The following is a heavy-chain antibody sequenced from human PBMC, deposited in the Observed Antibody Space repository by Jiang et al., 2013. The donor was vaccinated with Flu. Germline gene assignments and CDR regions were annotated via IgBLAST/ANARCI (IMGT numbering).Heavy chain of an antibody. CDR2: IYWNDDK. CDR1: GFSLSAGGLG. D-gene: IGHD3-10*01. CDR3: AHSPLITMFRGVVHWFGP. V-gene: IGHV2-5*01. Sequence: KPTQTLTLTCTFSGFSLSAGGLGXGWIRQPPGKTLEWLAVIYWNDDKLYSPSLKSRLTITKDTSKSQVVLTMTNVDPVDTATYYCAHSPLITMFRGVVHWFGPWGQGTPVAVSS. J-gene: IGHJ5*02.